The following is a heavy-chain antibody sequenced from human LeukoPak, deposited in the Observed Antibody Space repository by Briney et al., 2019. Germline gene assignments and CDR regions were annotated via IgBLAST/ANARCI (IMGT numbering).Heavy chain of an antibody. D-gene: IGHD4-17*01. J-gene: IGHJ4*02. Sequence: GGSLRLSCAASGFTFSSYTNNCVRQAPGQGMERVSSISSGCTNIYYADPARGRFTISSDNAKNSLYLQMNSLRDEDTAVYYCARGRDSDYAFDYWGQGTLVTVSS. CDR1: GFTFSSYT. V-gene: IGHV3-21*01. CDR2: ISSGCTNI. CDR3: ARGRDSDYAFDY.